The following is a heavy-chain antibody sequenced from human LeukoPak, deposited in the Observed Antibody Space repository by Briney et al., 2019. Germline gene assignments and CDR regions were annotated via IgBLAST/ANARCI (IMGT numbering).Heavy chain of an antibody. J-gene: IGHJ4*02. Sequence: GGSLRLSCAASGFTFSSYSMNWVRQAPGKGLEWVSSISSSSSYIYYADSVKGRFTISRDNAKNSLYLQMNSLRAEDTAVYYCARDYYDSSGYPPFGYWGQGTLVTVSS. D-gene: IGHD3-22*01. CDR3: ARDYYDSSGYPPFGY. CDR2: ISSSSSYI. V-gene: IGHV3-21*01. CDR1: GFTFSSYS.